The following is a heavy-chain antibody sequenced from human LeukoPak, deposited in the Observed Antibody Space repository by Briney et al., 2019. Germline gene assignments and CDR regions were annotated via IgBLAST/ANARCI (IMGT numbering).Heavy chain of an antibody. CDR3: ARPRSGGYFDY. CDR2: INHSGST. CDR1: GGSFSGYY. V-gene: IGHV4-34*01. J-gene: IGHJ4*02. D-gene: IGHD3-10*01. Sequence: SETLSLTCAVYGGSFSGYYWSWIRQPPGKGLEWIGEINHSGSTNYNPSLKSRVTISVDTSKNQFSLKLSSVTAADTAVYYCARPRSGGYFDYWGQGTLVTVS.